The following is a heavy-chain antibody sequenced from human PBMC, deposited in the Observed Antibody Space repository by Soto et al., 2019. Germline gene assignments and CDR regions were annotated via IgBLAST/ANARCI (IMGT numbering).Heavy chain of an antibody. CDR3: ARYTYLGDHQY. D-gene: IGHD3-16*01. CDR1: GYTFTTYG. V-gene: IGHV1-18*01. J-gene: IGHJ4*02. Sequence: QVQLVQSGGEVKKPGASVKVSCKTSGYTFTTYGISWVRQAPGQGLEWVGWISAYSGKTHYAQKFQGKVTMTTETSTNTAYLELRSLRSANTAVYSCARYTYLGDHQYWGQGTLVTVSS. CDR2: ISAYSGKT.